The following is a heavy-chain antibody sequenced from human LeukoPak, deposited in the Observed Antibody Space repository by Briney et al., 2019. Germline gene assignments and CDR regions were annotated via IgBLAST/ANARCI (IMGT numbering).Heavy chain of an antibody. CDR2: ISYHGSNK. CDR1: GFTFSSYA. V-gene: IGHV3-30-3*01. D-gene: IGHD3-3*01. Sequence: PGGSLRLSCAASGFTFSSYAMHWVRQAPGKGLEWVAVISYHGSNKYYADSVKGRFTISRDNSKNTLYLQMNSLRAEDTAVYYCHNGITIFGVIPDPGAFDIWGQGTMVTVSS. CDR3: HNGITIFGVIPDPGAFDI. J-gene: IGHJ3*02.